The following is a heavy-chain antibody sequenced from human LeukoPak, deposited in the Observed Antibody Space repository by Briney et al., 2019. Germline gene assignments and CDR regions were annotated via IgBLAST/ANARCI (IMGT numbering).Heavy chain of an antibody. D-gene: IGHD3-10*01. CDR1: GYTFSSYD. CDR2: MNPISGST. J-gene: IGHJ5*02. CDR3: ARVKRFPTVWFDP. V-gene: IGHV1-8*01. Sequence: GASVKVSCEASGYTFSSYDINWVRQAAGQGLEWMGWMNPISGSTGYAQKFQGRVTMTRDTSITTAFMELSSLRSDDTAIYYCARVKRFPTVWFDPWGQGTLVTVSS.